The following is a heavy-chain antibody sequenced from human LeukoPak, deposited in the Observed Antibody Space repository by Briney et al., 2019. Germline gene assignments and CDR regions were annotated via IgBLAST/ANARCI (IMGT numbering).Heavy chain of an antibody. J-gene: IGHJ4*02. Sequence: GGSLRLSCAASGFSFDDYTMHWVRKAPGKGLEWVSLISWGGGSRYYADSVKGRFTISRDNSKTSLYLQMNSLRTEDTALYYCAKEAILPPALDYWGQGTLVTVSS. D-gene: IGHD3-9*01. CDR3: AKEAILPPALDY. CDR1: GFSFDDYT. CDR2: ISWGGGSR. V-gene: IGHV3-43*01.